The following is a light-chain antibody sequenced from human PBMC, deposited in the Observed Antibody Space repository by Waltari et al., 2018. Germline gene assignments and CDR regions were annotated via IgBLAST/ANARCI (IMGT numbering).Light chain of an antibody. CDR3: QQYDFYSLT. V-gene: IGKV1-5*01. CDR1: HTINNY. CDR2: DAS. Sequence: DIQMTQSPSTLSASEGDRVTITCRASHTINNYLAWYQQKPGKAPKLVIYDASSLESGGPSRFSGSGSGTEFTLTISSLQPDDFATYYCQQYDFYSLTFGGGTRVGIK. J-gene: IGKJ4*01.